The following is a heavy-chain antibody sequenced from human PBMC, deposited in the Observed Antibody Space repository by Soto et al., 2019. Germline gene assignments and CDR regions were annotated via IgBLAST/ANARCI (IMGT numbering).Heavy chain of an antibody. D-gene: IGHD6-13*01. CDR1: GGSFSCYY. CDR2: INHSGNT. CDR3: ARHHVRGRTIAGAAEF. Sequence: PSETLSLTCAVYGGSFSCYYWIWIRQPPGKGLEWIGEINHSGNTNYNPSLKSRVTISVDTSKNQLFLNLSSVTAADTAMYYCARHHVRGRTIAGAAEFWGQGTLVTVSS. J-gene: IGHJ4*02. V-gene: IGHV4-34*01.